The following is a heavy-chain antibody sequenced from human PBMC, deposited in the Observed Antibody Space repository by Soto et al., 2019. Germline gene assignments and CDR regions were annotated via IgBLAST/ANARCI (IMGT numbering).Heavy chain of an antibody. D-gene: IGHD3-22*01. Sequence: QVQLVESGGGVVQPGRSLRLSCAASGFTFSSYAMHWVRQAPGKGLEWVAVISYDGSNKYYADSVKGRFIISRDNSKNTLYLQMNSMRAEDTAVYYCARDFLYYDSSGYYSPSYWGQGTLVTVSS. V-gene: IGHV3-30-3*01. CDR2: ISYDGSNK. J-gene: IGHJ4*02. CDR1: GFTFSSYA. CDR3: ARDFLYYDSSGYYSPSY.